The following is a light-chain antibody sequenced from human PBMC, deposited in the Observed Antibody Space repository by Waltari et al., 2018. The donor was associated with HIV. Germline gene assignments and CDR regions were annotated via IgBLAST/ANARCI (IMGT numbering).Light chain of an antibody. J-gene: IGLJ3*02. Sequence: QSALTQPASMSGSPGQSITISCTGTSNDVGGYNYVSWYQQHPGKAPPLLIYAATKRPSGVSDRFAGSKSGDTASLTISGLQAEDEADYYCSSFTSRSILLFGGGTKLTV. CDR3: SSFTSRSILL. CDR1: SNDVGGYNY. CDR2: AAT. V-gene: IGLV2-14*03.